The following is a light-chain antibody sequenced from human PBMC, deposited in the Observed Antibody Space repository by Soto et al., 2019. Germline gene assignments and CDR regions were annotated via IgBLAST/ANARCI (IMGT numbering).Light chain of an antibody. J-gene: IGLJ2*01. Sequence: QSVLTQPPLASGTPGQRVTISCSGSSSNIGSNTVNWYQQVPGTAPKLLIYSNNQRPSGVPDRFSGSKSGTSASLAISGLQSEDEADYYCAAWDATLNGLFGGGTKLTVL. CDR2: SNN. CDR3: AAWDATLNGL. CDR1: SSNIGSNT. V-gene: IGLV1-44*01.